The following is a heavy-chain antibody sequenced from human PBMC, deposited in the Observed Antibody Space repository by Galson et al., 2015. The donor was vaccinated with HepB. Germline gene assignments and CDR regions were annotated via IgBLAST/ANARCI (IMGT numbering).Heavy chain of an antibody. D-gene: IGHD4-17*01. CDR3: TTDAHGDYGNYYYYMDV. CDR2: IRNKPYNYAT. Sequence: SLRLSCAASGFSFSGSAMHWVRQASGKGLEWVGRIRNKPYNYATEYAAPVKGRFTISRDDSKNTLYLQMNSLKTEDTAVYYCTTDAHGDYGNYYYYMDVWGKGTTVTVSS. V-gene: IGHV3-73*01. CDR1: GFSFSGSA. J-gene: IGHJ6*03.